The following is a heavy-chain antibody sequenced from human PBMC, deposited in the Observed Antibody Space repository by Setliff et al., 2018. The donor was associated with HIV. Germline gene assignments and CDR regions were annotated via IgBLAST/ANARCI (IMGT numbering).Heavy chain of an antibody. J-gene: IGHJ6*03. CDR3: ARDGGPGSAWGDYSYYYTMDV. V-gene: IGHV1-69*05. D-gene: IGHD6-19*01. Sequence: SVKVSCKASGGTFSSYAISWVRQAPGQGLEWMGGSIPMYGTSNYAQKFQGRVTITTDESTSTAYMELSRLRSDDTAVYYCARDGGPGSAWGDYSYYYTMDVWGKGTTVTVSS. CDR1: GGTFSSYA. CDR2: SIPMYGTS.